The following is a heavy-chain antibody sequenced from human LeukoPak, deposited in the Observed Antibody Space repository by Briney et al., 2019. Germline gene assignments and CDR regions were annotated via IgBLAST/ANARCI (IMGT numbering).Heavy chain of an antibody. V-gene: IGHV4-39*07. CDR1: GVSISSSSYY. CDR3: ARYVVVVAAIDY. Sequence: SETLSLTCTVSGVSISSSSYYWGWIRQPPGKGLEWIGSIYYSGSTYYNPSLKSRVTISVDTSKNQFSLKLSSVTAADTAVYYCARYVVVVAAIDYWGQGTLVTVSS. CDR2: IYYSGST. J-gene: IGHJ4*02. D-gene: IGHD2-15*01.